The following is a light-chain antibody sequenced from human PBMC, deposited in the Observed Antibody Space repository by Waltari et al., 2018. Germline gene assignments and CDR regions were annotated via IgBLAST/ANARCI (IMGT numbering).Light chain of an antibody. CDR1: QSVGTS. CDR3: QQYDDWPRT. J-gene: IGKJ1*01. CDR2: RAS. V-gene: IGKV3-15*01. Sequence: EIVMTQSPASLSVSPGDRATLSCRASQSVGTSLAWYQQRPGRAPRLLVYRASTRASDIPARFSGSGSGTDFTLSISTLQSEDFAVYYCQQYDDWPRTFGQGTKVEIK.